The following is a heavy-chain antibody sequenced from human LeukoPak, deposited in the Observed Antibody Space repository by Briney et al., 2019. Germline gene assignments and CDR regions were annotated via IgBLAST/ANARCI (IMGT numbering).Heavy chain of an antibody. Sequence: GGSLRLSCAASGFTFSSYAMSWVRQAPGKGLEWVSAISGSGGSTYYADSVKGRFTISRDNSKNTLYLQMNSLRAEDTAVYYCAKGDILTGYYNVFDYWGQGTLVTVSS. V-gene: IGHV3-23*01. J-gene: IGHJ4*02. D-gene: IGHD3-9*01. CDR3: AKGDILTGYYNVFDY. CDR1: GFTFSSYA. CDR2: ISGSGGST.